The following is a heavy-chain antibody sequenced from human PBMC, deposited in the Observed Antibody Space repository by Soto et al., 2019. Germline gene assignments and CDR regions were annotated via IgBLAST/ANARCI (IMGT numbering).Heavy chain of an antibody. J-gene: IGHJ4*02. V-gene: IGHV3-33*01. D-gene: IGHD3-10*01. CDR3: ARDQSWFGELLYPDY. Sequence: GGSLILSCAASGFTFSSYGMHWVRQAPGKGLEWVAVIWYDGSNKYYADSVKGRFTISRDNSKNTLYLQMNSLRAEDTAVYYCARDQSWFGELLYPDYWGQGTLVTVSS. CDR1: GFTFSSYG. CDR2: IWYDGSNK.